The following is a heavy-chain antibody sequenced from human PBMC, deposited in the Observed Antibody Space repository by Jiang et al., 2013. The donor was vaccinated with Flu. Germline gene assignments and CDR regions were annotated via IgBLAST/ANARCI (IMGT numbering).Heavy chain of an antibody. CDR1: GGSISSSNW. V-gene: IGHV4-4*02. J-gene: IGHJ5*02. D-gene: IGHD2-8*02. Sequence: TCAVSGGSISSSNWWSWVRQPPGRGWSGLGKSIIVGAPTTTRTLKSRVTISVDKSKNQFSLKLSSVTAADTAVYYCARLLAPLNWFDPWGQGTLVTVSS. CDR2: SIIVGAP. CDR3: ARLLAPLNWFDP.